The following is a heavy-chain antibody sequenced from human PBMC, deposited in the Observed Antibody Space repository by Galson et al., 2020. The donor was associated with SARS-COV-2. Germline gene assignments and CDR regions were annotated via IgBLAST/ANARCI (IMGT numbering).Heavy chain of an antibody. CDR2: ISSGGHA. J-gene: IGHJ4*02. V-gene: IGHV4-39*01. Sequence: SETLSLTCTVSGDSISSSHYFWGWLRQAPGLGLEWIGSISSGGHAYYSLSLRSRVAIAVDLSNNQFSLNLSSVTAADTAVYYCAKCATSYPEGFFNHWGQGTLVAVSS. D-gene: IGHD3-10*01. CDR1: GDSISSSHYF. CDR3: AKCATSYPEGFFNH.